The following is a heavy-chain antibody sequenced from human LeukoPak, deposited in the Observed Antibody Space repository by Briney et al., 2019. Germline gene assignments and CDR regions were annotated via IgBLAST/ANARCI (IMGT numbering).Heavy chain of an antibody. CDR1: GFTFSSYG. CDR2: IRYDGSNK. Sequence: GGSLRLSCAASGFTFSSYGMHWVRQAPGKGLEWVAFIRYDGSNKYYADSVKGRFTISRDNSKNMLYLQMSSLRIEDTAVYYCVKESGPFGAFDIWGQGTMVTVSS. CDR3: VKESGPFGAFDI. D-gene: IGHD3-10*01. V-gene: IGHV3-30*02. J-gene: IGHJ3*02.